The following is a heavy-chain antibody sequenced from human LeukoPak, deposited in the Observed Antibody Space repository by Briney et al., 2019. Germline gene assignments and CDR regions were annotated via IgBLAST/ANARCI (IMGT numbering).Heavy chain of an antibody. CDR2: IRSKANSYAT. CDR3: ARLGVFHGFDI. Sequence: GGSLRLSCATSGFTFSDSAMHWVRQASGKGLEWVGRIRSKANSYATAYVASVKDRFTISRDDSKNTVYLQMNSLKTEDTAVYYCARLGVFHGFDIWGQGTLVTVSS. CDR1: GFTFSDSA. V-gene: IGHV3-73*01. D-gene: IGHD2-21*01. J-gene: IGHJ3*02.